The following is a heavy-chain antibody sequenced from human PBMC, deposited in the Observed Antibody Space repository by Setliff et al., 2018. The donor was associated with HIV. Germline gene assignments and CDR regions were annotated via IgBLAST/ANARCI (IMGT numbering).Heavy chain of an antibody. CDR2: IYSGGST. D-gene: IGHD3-3*01. J-gene: IGHJ4*02. V-gene: IGHV3-66*02. CDR1: GFTVSTYY. Sequence: PAGSLRLSCAASGFTVSTYYMSWVRQAPGKGLEWVSTIYSGGSTYHADSVKGRFTLSRDTSKNTLFLQMNSLRPEDTAVYYGARVRLYNTALGYWGQGTLVTVSS. CDR3: ARVRLYNTALGY.